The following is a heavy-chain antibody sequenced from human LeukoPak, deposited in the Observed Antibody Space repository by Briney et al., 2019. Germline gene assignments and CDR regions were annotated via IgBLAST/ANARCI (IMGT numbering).Heavy chain of an antibody. CDR1: GYTFTGYY. CDR2: INPSDGST. CDR3: AREVVRGVQIDY. D-gene: IGHD3-10*01. V-gene: IGHV1-46*01. J-gene: IGHJ4*02. Sequence: ASVKVSCKASGYTFTGYYMHWVRQAPGQGLEWMGIINPSDGSTRYAQKFQGRVTMTRDMSTSTVYMELSSLRSEDTAVYYCAREVVRGVQIDYWGQGTLVTVSS.